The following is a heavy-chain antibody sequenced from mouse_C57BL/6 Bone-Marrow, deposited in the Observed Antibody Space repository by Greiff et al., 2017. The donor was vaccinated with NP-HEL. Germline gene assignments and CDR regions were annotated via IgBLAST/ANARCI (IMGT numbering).Heavy chain of an antibody. J-gene: IGHJ4*01. CDR2: IWSDGST. CDR3: ARHRLPGKYAMDY. D-gene: IGHD2-10*01. CDR1: GFSLTSYG. V-gene: IGHV2-6-1*01. Sequence: QVQLKESGPGLVAPSQSLSITCTVSGFSLTSYGVHWVRQPPGKGLEWLVVIWSDGSTTYNSALKSRLSISKDNSTSQVFLKMNSLQTDDTAMYYCARHRLPGKYAMDYWGQGTSVTVSS.